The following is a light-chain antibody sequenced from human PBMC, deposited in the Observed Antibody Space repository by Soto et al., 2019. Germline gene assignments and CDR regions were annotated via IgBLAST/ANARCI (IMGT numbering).Light chain of an antibody. V-gene: IGLV2-14*01. J-gene: IGLJ2*01. CDR3: SSYTSSSTLGGV. Sequence: QSVLTQPPSVSGAPGQRVTISCTGSSSNIGAGYDVHWYQQHPGKAPKLMIYEVSNRPSGVSNRFSGSKSGNTASLTISGLQAEDEADYYCSSYTSSSTLGGVFGGGTKLTVL. CDR2: EVS. CDR1: SSNIGAGYD.